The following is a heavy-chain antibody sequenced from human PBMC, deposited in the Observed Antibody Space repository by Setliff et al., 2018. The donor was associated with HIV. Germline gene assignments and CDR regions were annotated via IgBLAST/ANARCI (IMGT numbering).Heavy chain of an antibody. D-gene: IGHD3-22*01. CDR1: GFTFSSYV. CDR3: AKGPRITMIVPGIPQEYYFDY. V-gene: IGHV3-30*18. J-gene: IGHJ4*02. CDR2: ILYDGGNK. Sequence: GGSLRLSCAASGFTFSSYVAVILYDGGNKYSADSVKGRFTISRDNSKNTLYLQMNSLRAEDTAVYYCAKGPRITMIVPGIPQEYYFDYWGQGTLVTVSS.